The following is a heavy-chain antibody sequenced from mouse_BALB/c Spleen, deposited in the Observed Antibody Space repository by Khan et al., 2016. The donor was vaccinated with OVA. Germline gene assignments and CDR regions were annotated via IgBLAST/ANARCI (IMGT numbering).Heavy chain of an antibody. V-gene: IGHV1S135*01. J-gene: IGHJ4*01. CDR1: DYSFTSYY. Sequence: VQLQQPGPELMKPGASVKISCKASDYSFTSYYMHWVKQSHGKSLEWIGCIDPFNGGTTYNQKFKGKATLTVDKSSSTAYMHLSTLTSEDSAVXYCARRTLDYWGQGTSVTVSS. CDR3: ARRTLDY. CDR2: IDPFNGGT.